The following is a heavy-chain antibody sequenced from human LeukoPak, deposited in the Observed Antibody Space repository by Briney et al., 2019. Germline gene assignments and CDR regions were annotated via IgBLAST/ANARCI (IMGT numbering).Heavy chain of an antibody. Sequence: SETLSLTCTVSGGSISSYYWSWIRQPPGKGLEWTGYIYYSGSTNYNPSLKSRVTISVDTSKNQFSLKLSSVTAADTAVYYCARFYYYYGMDVRGQGTTVTVSS. CDR2: IYYSGST. CDR1: GGSISSYY. CDR3: ARFYYYYGMDV. V-gene: IGHV4-59*01. J-gene: IGHJ6*02.